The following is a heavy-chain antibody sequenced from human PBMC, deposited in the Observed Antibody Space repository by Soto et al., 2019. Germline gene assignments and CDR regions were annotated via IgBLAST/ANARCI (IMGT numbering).Heavy chain of an antibody. V-gene: IGHV3-23*01. D-gene: IGHD5-12*01. CDR1: GFTFSSYA. J-gene: IGHJ5*02. CDR2: ISCSGGST. Sequence: GGSLRLSFAASGFTFSSYAMSWVRQAPGKGLEWVSSISCSGGSTYYADSVKGRFTISRDNSKKTLYLQMNSLRAEDTAVYYCARYSGYDSGWFHXWGQGTLVTVSX. CDR3: ARYSGYDSGWFHX.